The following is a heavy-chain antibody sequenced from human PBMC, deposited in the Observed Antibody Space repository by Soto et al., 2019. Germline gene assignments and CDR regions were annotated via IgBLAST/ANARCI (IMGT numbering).Heavy chain of an antibody. CDR3: ARDSYYYGSGSPWGMDV. CDR2: ISDGGST. V-gene: IGHV4-59*01. Sequence: SETLSLTCNVSGGSIYTYYWNWIRQSPGKGLEWIGYISDGGSTNYNPSLKSRVTISVDTSKKQVSLKLSSVTAADTAVYYCARDSYYYGSGSPWGMDVWGQGTTVTVSS. CDR1: GGSIYTYY. D-gene: IGHD3-10*01. J-gene: IGHJ6*02.